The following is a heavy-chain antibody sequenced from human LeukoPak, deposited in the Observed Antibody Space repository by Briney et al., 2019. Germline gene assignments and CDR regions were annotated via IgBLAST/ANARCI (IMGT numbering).Heavy chain of an antibody. V-gene: IGHV4-31*03. CDR1: GGSISSGGYY. D-gene: IGHD2-2*02. J-gene: IGHJ4*02. CDR2: IYYSGST. CDR3: ARMSIVVVPAAISGIDY. Sequence: SETLSLTCTVSGGSISSGGYYWSWIRQHPGKGLEWIGYIYYSGSTYYNPSLKSRVTISVDTSKNQFSLKLSSVTAADTAVYYCARMSIVVVPAAISGIDYWGQGTLVTVSS.